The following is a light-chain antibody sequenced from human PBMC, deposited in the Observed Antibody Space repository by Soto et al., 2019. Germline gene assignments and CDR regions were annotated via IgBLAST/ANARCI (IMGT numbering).Light chain of an antibody. V-gene: IGKV3-15*01. CDR1: QSVSSN. Sequence: EIVMTQSPATLSVSPGGRATLSCRASQSVSSNLAWYQQKPGQAPRLLIYGASTRATGIPARFSGSGSGTEFTLIISSLQSEDFAVYYCQQYINWPLTFGGGTKVEIK. CDR2: GAS. J-gene: IGKJ4*01. CDR3: QQYINWPLT.